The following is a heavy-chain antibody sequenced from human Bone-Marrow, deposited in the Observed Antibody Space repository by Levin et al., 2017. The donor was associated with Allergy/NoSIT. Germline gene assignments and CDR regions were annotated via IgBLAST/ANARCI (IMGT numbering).Heavy chain of an antibody. CDR2: VIPLFNTP. V-gene: IGHV1-69*06. CDR1: GGPFNSYP. D-gene: IGHD6-13*01. J-gene: IGHJ6*03. CDR3: ARGGKSGSNQLATGFYYYMAV. Sequence: ASVKVSCKTSGGPFNSYPISWLRQAPGQGPEWMGGVIPLFNTPHYPLKFRDRLTISADTSTGTVYMELTSLTSEDTAVYYCARGGKSGSNQLATGFYYYMAVWGQGTTVTVSS.